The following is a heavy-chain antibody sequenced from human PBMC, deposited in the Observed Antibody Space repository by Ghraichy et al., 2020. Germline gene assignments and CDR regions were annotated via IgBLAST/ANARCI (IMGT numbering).Heavy chain of an antibody. CDR1: GFTFSSYA. V-gene: IGHV3-30-3*01. J-gene: IGHJ3*02. D-gene: IGHD4-17*01. CDR3: ARPSPTTVTTLWIGIFDI. Sequence: GGSLRLSCAASGFTFSSYAMHWVRQAPGKGLEWVAVISYDGSNKYYADSVKGRFTISRDNSKNTLYLQMNSLRAEDTAVYYCARPSPTTVTTLWIGIFDIWGQGTMVTVSS. CDR2: ISYDGSNK.